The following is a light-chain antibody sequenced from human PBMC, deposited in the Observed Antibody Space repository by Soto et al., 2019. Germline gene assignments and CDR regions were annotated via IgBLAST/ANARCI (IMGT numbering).Light chain of an antibody. CDR3: QERSNWPPTGT. J-gene: IGKJ1*01. V-gene: IGKV3-11*01. Sequence: EIVLTQSPSTLSLSPGQRATLSCRASQSVSTYLACYQQKPGQAPRLLIYDASTRATGIPARFSGSGSGTDFSRTSCRLEPEDFAVYYCQERSNWPPTGTFGQGTKVESK. CDR1: QSVSTY. CDR2: DAS.